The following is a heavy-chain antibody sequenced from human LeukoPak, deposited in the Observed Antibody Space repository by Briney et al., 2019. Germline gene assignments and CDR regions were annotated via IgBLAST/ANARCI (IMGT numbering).Heavy chain of an antibody. V-gene: IGHV5-51*01. CDR1: GYSFTSYC. D-gene: IGHD6-13*01. CDR3: ARHLALSIAAAGMGDYYYYMDV. J-gene: IGHJ6*03. CDR2: IYPGDSDT. Sequence: PGESLKISCKGSGYSFTSYCIGWVRQMPGKGLEWMGIIYPGDSDTRYSPSFQGQVTISADKSISTAYLQWSSLKASDTAMYYCARHLALSIAAAGMGDYYYYMDVWGKGTTVTVSS.